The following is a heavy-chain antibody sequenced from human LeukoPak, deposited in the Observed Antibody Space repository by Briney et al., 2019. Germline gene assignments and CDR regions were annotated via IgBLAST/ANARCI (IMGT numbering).Heavy chain of an antibody. J-gene: IGHJ4*02. Sequence: SVKVSCKASGGTFSSYTISWVRQAPGQGLEWMGRIIPILGIANYAQKFQGRVTITADKSTSTAYMELSSLRSEDTAVYYCASVAGYSSSWYGDWGQGTLVTVSS. D-gene: IGHD6-13*01. V-gene: IGHV1-69*02. CDR1: GGTFSSYT. CDR2: IIPILGIA. CDR3: ASVAGYSSSWYGD.